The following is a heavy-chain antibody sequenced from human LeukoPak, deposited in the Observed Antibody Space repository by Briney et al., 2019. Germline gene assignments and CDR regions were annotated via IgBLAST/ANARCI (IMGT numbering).Heavy chain of an antibody. D-gene: IGHD3-9*01. CDR1: GFTFSSYW. Sequence: GGSLRLSCAASGFTFSSYWMSWVRQAPGKGLEWVAHIKQDGSEKYYVDSVKGRFTISRDNAKNSLYLQMNSLRAEDTAVYYCARGTLNYDILTGYYFDYWGQGTLVTVSS. V-gene: IGHV3-7*01. CDR2: IKQDGSEK. CDR3: ARGTLNYDILTGYYFDY. J-gene: IGHJ4*02.